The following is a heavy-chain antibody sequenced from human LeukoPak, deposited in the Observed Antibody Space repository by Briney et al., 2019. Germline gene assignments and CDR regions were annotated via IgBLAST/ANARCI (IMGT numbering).Heavy chain of an antibody. J-gene: IGHJ1*01. CDR3: ARGSVWELLVNEYFQH. V-gene: IGHV1-8*01. CDR2: MNPNSGAT. Sequence: ASVKVSCKTSGFTFTSHDYNWVRQAAGQGLEWMGWMNPNSGATGYAQKFQGRVTMTRDTSITTVYMELSSLTSEDTAVYYCARGSVWELLVNEYFQHWGQGTLVTVSS. D-gene: IGHD1-26*01. CDR1: GFTFTSHD.